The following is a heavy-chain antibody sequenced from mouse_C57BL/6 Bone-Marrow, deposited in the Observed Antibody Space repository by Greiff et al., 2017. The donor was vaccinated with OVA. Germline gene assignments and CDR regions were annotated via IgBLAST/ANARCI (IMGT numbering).Heavy chain of an antibody. CDR2: IHPSDSDT. Sequence: QVHVKQPGAELVKPGASVKVSCKASGYTFTSYWMHWVKQRPGQGLEWIGRIHPSDSDTNYNQKFKGKATLTVDKSSSTAYMQLSSLTSEDSAVYYCASLYVHRGWYFDYWGQGTTLTVSS. CDR3: ASLYVHRGWYFDY. CDR1: GYTFTSYW. J-gene: IGHJ2*01. V-gene: IGHV1-74*01. D-gene: IGHD2-3*01.